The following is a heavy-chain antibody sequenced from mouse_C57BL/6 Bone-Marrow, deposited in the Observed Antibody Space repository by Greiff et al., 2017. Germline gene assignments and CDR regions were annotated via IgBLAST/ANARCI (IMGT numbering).Heavy chain of an antibody. D-gene: IGHD1-1*01. V-gene: IGHV5-12*01. J-gene: IGHJ1*03. CDR2: ISNGGGST. CDR3: ARQKGLYYGSSYRGYFDV. Sequence: EVQGVESGGGLVQPGGSLKLSCAASGFTFSDYYMYWVRQTPEKRLEWVAYISNGGGSTYYPDTVKGRFTISRDNAKNTLYLQMSRLKSEDTAMFYCARQKGLYYGSSYRGYFDVWGTGTTVTVSS. CDR1: GFTFSDYY.